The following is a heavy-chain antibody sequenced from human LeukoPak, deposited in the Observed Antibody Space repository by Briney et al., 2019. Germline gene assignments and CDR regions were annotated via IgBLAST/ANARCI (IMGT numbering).Heavy chain of an antibody. CDR3: ARDDRDGGLG. CDR2: ISAYNGNT. V-gene: IGHV1-18*04. D-gene: IGHD2-15*01. J-gene: IGHJ4*02. CDR1: GYTITNNY. Sequence: ASVKVSCKASGYTITNNYMHWVRQAPGQGLEWMGWISAYNGNTNYAQKLQGRVTMTTDTSTSTAYMELRSLRSDDTAVYYCARDDRDGGLGWGQGTLVTVSS.